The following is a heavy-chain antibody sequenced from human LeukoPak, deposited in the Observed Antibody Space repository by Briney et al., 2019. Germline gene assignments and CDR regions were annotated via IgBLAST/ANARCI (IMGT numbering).Heavy chain of an antibody. CDR2: INPNSGGT. CDR1: GYIFTDYY. J-gene: IGHJ4*02. Sequence: GASVKVSCKASGYIFTDYYMHWVRQAPGQELGWMGRINPNSGGTNYAQKFQGRVTMTRDTSISTAYMELSRLRSDDTAVYYCARGILTGYSPQGPYYFDYWGQGTLVTVSS. D-gene: IGHD3-9*01. CDR3: ARGILTGYSPQGPYYFDY. V-gene: IGHV1/OR15-1*04.